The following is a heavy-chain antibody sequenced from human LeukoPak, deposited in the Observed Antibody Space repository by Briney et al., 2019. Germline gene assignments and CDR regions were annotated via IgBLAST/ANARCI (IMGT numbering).Heavy chain of an antibody. Sequence: GGSLRLSCAASGFTFSNYWMHWVRQVPGKGLVWVSRINTDGSSTDYADSVKGRFTISRDNAKNTLYLQMNSLRAEDTAVYYCAMPPYDFYAPFDYWGQGTLVTVSS. J-gene: IGHJ4*02. V-gene: IGHV3-74*01. CDR2: INTDGSST. D-gene: IGHD3/OR15-3a*01. CDR1: GFTFSNYW. CDR3: AMPPYDFYAPFDY.